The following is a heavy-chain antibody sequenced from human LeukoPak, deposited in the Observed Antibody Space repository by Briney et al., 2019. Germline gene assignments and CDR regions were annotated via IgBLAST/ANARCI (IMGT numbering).Heavy chain of an antibody. CDR1: GFNFITAA. Sequence: KPGGSLRLSCAASGFNFITAAMAWVSQAPGKGLEWVSLIGSSGGSTYYADSVKGRFTISRDNSNHTLSLQMNSLRVEDTAVYYCVKDIQLSTWGLGTMVTVSS. D-gene: IGHD5-24*01. J-gene: IGHJ3*01. CDR2: IGSSGGST. V-gene: IGHV3-23*01. CDR3: VKDIQLST.